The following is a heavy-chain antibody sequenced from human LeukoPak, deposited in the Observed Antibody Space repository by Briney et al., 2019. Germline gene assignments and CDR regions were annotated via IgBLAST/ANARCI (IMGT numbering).Heavy chain of an antibody. CDR3: ARGPLAVAGAFDI. D-gene: IGHD6-19*01. Sequence: GGSLRLSCAASGFTFSSYSMNWVRQAPGKGLEWVSSISSSSSYIYYADSVKGRFTISRDNAKNSLYLEMNSLRAEDTAVYYCARGPLAVAGAFDIWGQGTMVTVSS. J-gene: IGHJ3*02. CDR1: GFTFSSYS. CDR2: ISSSSSYI. V-gene: IGHV3-21*01.